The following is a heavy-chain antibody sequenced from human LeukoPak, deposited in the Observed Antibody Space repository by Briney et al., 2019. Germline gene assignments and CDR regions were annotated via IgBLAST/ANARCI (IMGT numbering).Heavy chain of an antibody. Sequence: GGSLRLSCAASGFTFSDHYMDWVRQAPGKGLELVGRSRNKANSYTTEYAASVKGRFTISRDVSKNSLYLQMNSLKTKDTAMYYCTRVGDCSNNRCYGAVDYWGQGTLVTVSS. CDR1: GFTFSDHY. CDR3: TRVGDCSNNRCYGAVDY. V-gene: IGHV3-72*01. J-gene: IGHJ4*02. D-gene: IGHD2-2*01. CDR2: SRNKANSYTT.